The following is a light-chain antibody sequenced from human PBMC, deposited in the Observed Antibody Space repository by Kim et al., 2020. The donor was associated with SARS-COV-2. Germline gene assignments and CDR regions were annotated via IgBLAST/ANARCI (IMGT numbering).Light chain of an antibody. Sequence: QSITISCTGSTSDSGNSNYVSWYQQHPGKAPKLIIYDLTYRPSGVSSRFSASKSGNTASLTISGLQADDEADYYCSSYTSSSTLGVFGGGTKLTVL. CDR1: TSDSGNSNY. CDR2: DLT. V-gene: IGLV2-14*03. CDR3: SSYTSSSTLGV. J-gene: IGLJ3*02.